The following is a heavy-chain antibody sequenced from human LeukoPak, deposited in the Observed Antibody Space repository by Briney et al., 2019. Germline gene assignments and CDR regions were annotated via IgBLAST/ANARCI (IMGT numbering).Heavy chain of an antibody. CDR1: GGSISSYY. V-gene: IGHV4-59*01. Sequence: SETLSLTCTVSGGSISSYYWSWIRQPPGKGLEWIGYIYYSGSTNYNPSLKSRVTISVDTSKNQFSLKPSSVTAADTAVYYCARIDDYYDSSGYPLDASDIWGQGTMVTVSS. CDR2: IYYSGST. D-gene: IGHD3-22*01. CDR3: ARIDDYYDSSGYPLDASDI. J-gene: IGHJ3*02.